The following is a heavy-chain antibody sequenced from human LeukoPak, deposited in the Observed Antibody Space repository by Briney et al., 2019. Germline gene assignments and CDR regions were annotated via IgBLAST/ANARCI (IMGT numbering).Heavy chain of an antibody. J-gene: IGHJ4*02. Sequence: GGSLRLSCAASGFTFSTYVMSWVRQAPGKGLEWVSAISGSGDKTYYADSVKGRFTISRDNAKNSLYLQMNSLRAEDTAVYYCARDPSYGGNSYYFDYWGQGTLVTVSS. CDR1: GFTFSTYV. CDR2: ISGSGDKT. D-gene: IGHD4-23*01. CDR3: ARDPSYGGNSYYFDY. V-gene: IGHV3-23*01.